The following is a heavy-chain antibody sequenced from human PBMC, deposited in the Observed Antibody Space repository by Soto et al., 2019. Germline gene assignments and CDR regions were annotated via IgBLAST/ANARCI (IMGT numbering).Heavy chain of an antibody. CDR2: IDPSDSYT. CDR3: ASTHCSNTSCYYYYGMDV. CDR1: GYSFTSYW. Sequence: GESLKISCKGSGYSFTSYWISWVRQMPGKGLEWMGRIDPSDSYTNYSPSFQGHVTISADKSISTAYLQWSSLKASDTAMYYCASTHCSNTSCYYYYGMDVWGQGATVTVSS. J-gene: IGHJ6*02. V-gene: IGHV5-10-1*01. D-gene: IGHD2-2*01.